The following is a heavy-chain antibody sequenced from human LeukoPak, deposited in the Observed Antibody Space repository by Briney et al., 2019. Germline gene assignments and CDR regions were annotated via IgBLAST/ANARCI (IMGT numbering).Heavy chain of an antibody. Sequence: GGSLRLSCAASGFTFSSYWMHWVRQAPGKGLVWVSRIKSDGSSTSYADSVKGRFTISRDNGKNTVYLQMNSLRVEDTAVYYCARGRTWSPDYWGQGTLVTVSS. CDR1: GFTFSSYW. J-gene: IGHJ4*02. CDR3: ARGRTWSPDY. D-gene: IGHD6-13*01. CDR2: IKSDGSST. V-gene: IGHV3-74*01.